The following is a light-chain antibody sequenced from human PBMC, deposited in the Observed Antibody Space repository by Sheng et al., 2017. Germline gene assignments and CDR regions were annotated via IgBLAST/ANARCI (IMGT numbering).Light chain of an antibody. CDR1: QDITSF. Sequence: DIQLTQSPSFLSASVGDRVTITCRASQDITSFLAWYQQEPGKAPKLLIYAASSLQSGVPSRFSGSGSGTDFTLTISSLQPEDFATYYCQQANSFPMYTFGQGTKLEIK. CDR2: AAS. V-gene: IGKV1-9*01. J-gene: IGKJ2*01. CDR3: QQANSFPMYT.